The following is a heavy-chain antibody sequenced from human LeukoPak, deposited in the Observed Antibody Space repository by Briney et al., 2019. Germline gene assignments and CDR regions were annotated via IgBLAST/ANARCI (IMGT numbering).Heavy chain of an antibody. J-gene: IGHJ4*02. Sequence: PGGSLRLSCAVSGFTFRNFGMHWVRQAPGKGLEWVTVIRYDGNEKYYADSVKGRFTISKDNSKNMLYLQMNNLRVEDTAVYYCARARDEYYLDYWGQGALVTVSS. CDR1: GFTFRNFG. CDR2: IRYDGNEK. D-gene: IGHD6-6*01. CDR3: ARARDEYYLDY. V-gene: IGHV3-33*01.